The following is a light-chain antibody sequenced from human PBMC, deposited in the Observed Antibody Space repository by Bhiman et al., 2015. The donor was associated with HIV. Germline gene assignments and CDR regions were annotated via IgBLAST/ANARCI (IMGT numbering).Light chain of an antibody. J-gene: IGLJ1*01. CDR2: DVS. CDR3: SSYTSSSTEV. CDR1: SSDVGGYNY. V-gene: IGLV2-14*03. Sequence: QSALTQPASVSGSPGQSITISCTGTSSDVGGYNYVSWYQQHPGKAPKLMIYDVSNRPSGVSNRFSGSKSGNTASLTISGLQAEDEADYCSSYTSSSTEVFGTGTKVTVL.